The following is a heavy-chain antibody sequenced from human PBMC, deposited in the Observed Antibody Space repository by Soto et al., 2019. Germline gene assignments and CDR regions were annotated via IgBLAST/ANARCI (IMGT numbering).Heavy chain of an antibody. CDR3: ARKDKSGYFNWFDP. D-gene: IGHD3-22*01. J-gene: IGHJ5*02. V-gene: IGHV5-51*01. Sequence: GVALKISCRTSGYRFTSYWIAWVRPMPGKGLGWMGIIFPSDSATKYSPSFQGQVTISADRSTSTVFLQWASLKASDTAVYFCARKDKSGYFNWFDPWGQGTLVTVSS. CDR1: GYRFTSYW. CDR2: IFPSDSAT.